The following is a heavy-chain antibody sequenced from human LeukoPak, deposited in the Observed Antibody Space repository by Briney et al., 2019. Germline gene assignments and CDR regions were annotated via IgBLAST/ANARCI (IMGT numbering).Heavy chain of an antibody. D-gene: IGHD6-25*01. CDR2: IFYSGTT. CDR3: AKDRGYFSTPFDY. CDR1: GGSISTSNYY. V-gene: IGHV4-39*07. Sequence: SETLSLTCTVSGGSISTSNYYWGWIRQTPGKGLEWVGSIFYSGTTYYNPSLTSRVTISEDSSKNQFSLRLHSLTAADTAIYYCAKDRGYFSTPFDYWGQGTLVTVSS. J-gene: IGHJ4*02.